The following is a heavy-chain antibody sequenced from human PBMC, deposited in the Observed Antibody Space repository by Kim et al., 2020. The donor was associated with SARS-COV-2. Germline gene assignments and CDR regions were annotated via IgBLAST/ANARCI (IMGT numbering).Heavy chain of an antibody. CDR3: VRDPYYEGLTGYVAGRDV. D-gene: IGHD3-9*01. V-gene: IGHV3-21*01. Sequence: GGSLRLSCEISGFTFNRHDMKWVRQAPGKGLEWISSISSGGNYIYYADLVKGRFTISRDNARNSMFLQMNNLRAEDTAVYYCVRDPYYEGLTGYVAGRDVWGQGTTVTVSS. CDR1: GFTFNRHD. J-gene: IGHJ6*02. CDR2: ISSGGNYI.